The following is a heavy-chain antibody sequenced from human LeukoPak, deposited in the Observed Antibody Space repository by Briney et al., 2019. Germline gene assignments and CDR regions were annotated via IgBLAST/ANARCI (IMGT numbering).Heavy chain of an antibody. V-gene: IGHV4-59*01. D-gene: IGHD4-23*01. Sequence: SETLSLTCTVSGGSTSSYYWSWIRQPPGKGLEWIGYIYDSGSTNYNPSLKSRVTISVDTSKNQFSLKLTSVTAADTAVYYCARGGKATVVTMWGQGILVTVSS. CDR3: ARGGKATVVTM. J-gene: IGHJ4*02. CDR2: IYDSGST. CDR1: GGSTSSYY.